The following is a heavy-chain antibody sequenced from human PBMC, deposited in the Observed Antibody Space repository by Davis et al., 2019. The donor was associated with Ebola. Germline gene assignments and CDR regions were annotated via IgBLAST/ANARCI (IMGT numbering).Heavy chain of an antibody. J-gene: IGHJ2*01. Sequence: GGSLRLSCAVPGFTFRTYGIHWVRQAPGKGLEWVALTSYDGSNEYYGDSVKGRFTISRDNSKNTIHLQMNSLRVEDTAVYYCVKPRTRGSWYFDLWGRGTLVIVSS. CDR1: GFTFRTYG. CDR3: VKPRTRGSWYFDL. V-gene: IGHV3-33*06. CDR2: TSYDGSNE. D-gene: IGHD1-26*01.